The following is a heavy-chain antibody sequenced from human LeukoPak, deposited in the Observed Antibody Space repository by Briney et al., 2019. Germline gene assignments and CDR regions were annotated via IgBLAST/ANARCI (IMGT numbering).Heavy chain of an antibody. CDR1: GFTIGNNY. J-gene: IGHJ4*02. V-gene: IGHV3-66*01. CDR3: ARDPPAVSINTYA. D-gene: IGHD2-8*01. CDR2: IFSHGEA. Sequence: GGSLRLSCAASGFTIGNNYMNWVRQAPGKGLEWVSLIFSHGEASYADSVKGRFTISRDNSKNTLYLQMNGLRAEDTAVYYCARDPPAVSINTYAWGQGTLVTVSS.